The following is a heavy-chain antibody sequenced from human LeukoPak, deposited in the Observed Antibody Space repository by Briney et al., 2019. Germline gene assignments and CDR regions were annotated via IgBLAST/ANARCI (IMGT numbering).Heavy chain of an antibody. CDR1: GFSFDDYT. J-gene: IGHJ4*02. V-gene: IGHV3-43*01. Sequence: AGGSLRLSCTASGFSFDDYTMHWVRLVPGKGLEWVSLISGDSDATYYAGSVKGRFTISRDNAKNSLYLQMNSLRAEDTAVYYCARDALGSYDYWGQGTLVTVSS. CDR3: ARDALGSYDY. CDR2: ISGDSDAT. D-gene: IGHD3-10*01.